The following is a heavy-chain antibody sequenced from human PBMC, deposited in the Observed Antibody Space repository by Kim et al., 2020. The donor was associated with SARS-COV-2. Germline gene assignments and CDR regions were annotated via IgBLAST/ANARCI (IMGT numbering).Heavy chain of an antibody. D-gene: IGHD4-17*01. CDR3: AKHYGRASYYYYGMDV. Sequence: GGSLRLSCAASGFTFSSYSMNWVRQAPGKGLEWVSYISSSSSTIYYPDSVKGRFTISRDNAKNSLYLQMNSLRDEDTAVYYCAKHYGRASYYYYGMDVWGQGTTVTVSS. CDR2: ISSSSSTI. V-gene: IGHV3-48*02. J-gene: IGHJ6*02. CDR1: GFTFSSYS.